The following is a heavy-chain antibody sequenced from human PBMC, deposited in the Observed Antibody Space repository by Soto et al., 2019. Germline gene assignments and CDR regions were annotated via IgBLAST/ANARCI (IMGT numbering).Heavy chain of an antibody. CDR1: GFTFSDSP. D-gene: IGHD2-15*01. CDR3: TTHSPADMIRK. Sequence: EVQLVESGGGLVQPGGSLKLSCAASGFTFSDSPLHWVRQAYVKGLEWVGRTRSKTNDYATAYAASAKGRFTISRDDSKNTAYLHLNSLKTEDTAVYYCTTHSPADMIRKGGQGTLVTVSS. CDR2: TRSKTNDYAT. J-gene: IGHJ4*02. V-gene: IGHV3-73*02.